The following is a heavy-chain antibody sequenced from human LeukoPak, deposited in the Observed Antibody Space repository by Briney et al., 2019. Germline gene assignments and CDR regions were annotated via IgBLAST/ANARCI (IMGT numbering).Heavy chain of an antibody. J-gene: IGHJ3*02. CDR3: ARGIYCSGGSCYWLDAFDI. D-gene: IGHD2-15*01. CDR2: IYSGGST. V-gene: IGHV3-53*01. CDR1: GFTVSSNY. Sequence: GGSLRLSCAASGFTVSSNYMSWVRQAPGKGLEWVSVIYSGGSTYYADSVKGRFTISRDNSKNTLYLQMNSLRDEDTAVYYCARGIYCSGGSCYWLDAFDIWGQGTMVTVSS.